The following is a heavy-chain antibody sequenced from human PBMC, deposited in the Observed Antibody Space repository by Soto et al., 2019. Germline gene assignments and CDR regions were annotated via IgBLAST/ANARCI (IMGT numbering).Heavy chain of an antibody. CDR3: AKVDGSGYETYGMDV. D-gene: IGHD5-12*01. CDR1: GFTFSSYG. Sequence: QVQLVESGGGVVQPGRSLRLSCAASGFTFSSYGMHWVRQAPGKGLEWVAVISYDGSNKYYADSVKGRFTISRDNSKNTLYLQMNSLRAEDTAVYYCAKVDGSGYETYGMDVWGQGTTVTVSS. V-gene: IGHV3-30*18. J-gene: IGHJ6*02. CDR2: ISYDGSNK.